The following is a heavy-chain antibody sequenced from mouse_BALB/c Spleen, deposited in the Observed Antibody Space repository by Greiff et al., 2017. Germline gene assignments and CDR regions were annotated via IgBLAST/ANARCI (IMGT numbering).Heavy chain of an antibody. V-gene: IGHV5-12-2*01. CDR1: GFTFSSYT. J-gene: IGHJ4*01. D-gene: IGHD2-1*01. CDR3: ARRDYGNYLYAMDY. Sequence: EVQLVESGGGLVQPGGSLKLSCAASGFTFSSYTMSWVRQTPEKRLEWVAYISNGGGSTYYPDTVKGRFTISRDNAKNTLYLQMSSLKSEDTAMYYCARRDYGNYLYAMDYWGQGTSVTVSS. CDR2: ISNGGGST.